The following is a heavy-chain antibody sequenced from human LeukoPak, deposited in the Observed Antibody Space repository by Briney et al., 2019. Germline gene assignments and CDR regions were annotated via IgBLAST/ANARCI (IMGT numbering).Heavy chain of an antibody. CDR3: ARSFCSGWYTPLRWFDT. V-gene: IGHV4-61*01. CDR2: IYYRGTT. J-gene: IGHJ5*02. Sequence: ASETLSLTCVVSGASISSGSHYWNWIRQSPGRGLEWIGHIYYRGTTNYTPSLKSRVTISVDTSMNQFSPRLTSVTAADTAVYFCARSFCSGWYTPLRWFDTWGQGALVTVSS. D-gene: IGHD6-19*01. CDR1: GASISSGSHY.